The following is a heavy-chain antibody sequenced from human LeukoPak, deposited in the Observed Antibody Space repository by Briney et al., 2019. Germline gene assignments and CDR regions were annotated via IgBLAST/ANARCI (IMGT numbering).Heavy chain of an antibody. Sequence: ASVKVSCKASGYTFTGYYMHWVRQAPGQGLEWMGRINPNSGGTNYAQKFQGRVTMTRDTSISTAYMELSRLRSDDTAVYYCASRTATYYYDSGDGFDIWGQGTMVTVSS. D-gene: IGHD3-22*01. CDR2: INPNSGGT. V-gene: IGHV1-2*06. CDR1: GYTFTGYY. J-gene: IGHJ3*02. CDR3: ASRTATYYYDSGDGFDI.